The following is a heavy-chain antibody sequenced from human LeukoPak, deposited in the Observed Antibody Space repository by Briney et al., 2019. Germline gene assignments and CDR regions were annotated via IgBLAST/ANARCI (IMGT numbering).Heavy chain of an antibody. Sequence: PGGSLRLSCAASGFTFSIYAMHWVRQAPGKGLEWVAVIWYDGSLKYYADSVKGRFTISRDNSKNTLYLQMNGLRAEDTAMYYCARDRVGASTGGLDYWGQGTLVTVSS. V-gene: IGHV3-33*01. CDR1: GFTFSIYA. D-gene: IGHD1-26*01. CDR3: ARDRVGASTGGLDY. CDR2: IWYDGSLK. J-gene: IGHJ4*02.